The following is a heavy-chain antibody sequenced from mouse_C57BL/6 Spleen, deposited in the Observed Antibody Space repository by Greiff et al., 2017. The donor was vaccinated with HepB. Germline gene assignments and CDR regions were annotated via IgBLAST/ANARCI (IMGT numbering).Heavy chain of an antibody. Sequence: QVQLQQSGAELARPGASVKLSCKASGYTFTSYGISWVKQRTGQGLEWIGEIYPRSGNTYYNGKFKGKATLTADKSSSTAYMQLSSLTSEDSAVYFCASHYYGSSYAYFDVWGTGTTVTVSS. D-gene: IGHD1-1*01. CDR2: IYPRSGNT. CDR3: ASHYYGSSYAYFDV. CDR1: GYTFTSYG. J-gene: IGHJ1*03. V-gene: IGHV1-81*01.